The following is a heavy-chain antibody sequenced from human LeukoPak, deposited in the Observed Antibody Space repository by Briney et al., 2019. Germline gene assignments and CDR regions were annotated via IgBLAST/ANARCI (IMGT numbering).Heavy chain of an antibody. D-gene: IGHD3-22*01. CDR3: ARESNPYDSSGYYSPTFDY. CDR1: GGSISSYY. V-gene: IGHV4-59*01. Sequence: SETLSLTCTVSGGSISSYYWSWIRQPPGKGLEWIGYIYYSGSTNYNPSLKSRVTISVDTSKNQFSLKLSSVTAADTAVYYCARESNPYDSSGYYSPTFDYWGQGTLVTVSS. CDR2: IYYSGST. J-gene: IGHJ4*02.